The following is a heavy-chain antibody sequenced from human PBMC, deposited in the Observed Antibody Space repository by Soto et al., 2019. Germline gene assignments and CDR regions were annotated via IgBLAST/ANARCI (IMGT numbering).Heavy chain of an antibody. CDR2: TSAYNGNT. J-gene: IGHJ4*02. Sequence: QVQLVQSGAEVKKPGASVKVSCKASGYTFTSYGISWVRQAPGQGLEWMGWTSAYNGNTNYAQKLQGRVTMTTDTSTRTAYMELRSLRSDDTAVYYCARVTAMVGQQRTLDYWGQGTLVTVSS. CDR1: GYTFTSYG. V-gene: IGHV1-18*01. CDR3: ARVTAMVGQQRTLDY. D-gene: IGHD5-18*01.